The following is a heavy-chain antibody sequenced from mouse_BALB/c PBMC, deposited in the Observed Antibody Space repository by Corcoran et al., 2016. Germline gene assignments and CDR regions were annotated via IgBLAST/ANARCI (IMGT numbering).Heavy chain of an antibody. CDR1: GYTFTSYV. V-gene: IGHV1S136*01. D-gene: IGHD2-14*01. CDR2: INPYNDGT. Sequence: ETPLKQCGSKQVKSGASGKMSCKASGYTFTSYVMHWVKQKPGQGFELIGYINPYNDGTKYNEKFKGKATLTSDKYSSTAYMELSSLTSEDSAVYYCARSYRYWYFDVWGAGPTVTVS. J-gene: IGHJ1*01. CDR3: ARSYRYWYFDV.